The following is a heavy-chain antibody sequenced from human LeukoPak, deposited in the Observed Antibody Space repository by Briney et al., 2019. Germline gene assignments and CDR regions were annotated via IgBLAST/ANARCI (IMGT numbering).Heavy chain of an antibody. J-gene: IGHJ4*02. CDR1: GYTFTSYY. Sequence: ASVKVSCKASGYTFTSYYLQWVRQAPGQGLEWMGIINPSGGNTSYAQKFQGRVTMTRDMSTSTVYMELSSLRSEDTAVYYCERDQGYDSSGYYYYQFDYWGQGTLVTVSS. D-gene: IGHD3-22*01. V-gene: IGHV1-46*01. CDR3: ERDQGYDSSGYYYYQFDY. CDR2: INPSGGNT.